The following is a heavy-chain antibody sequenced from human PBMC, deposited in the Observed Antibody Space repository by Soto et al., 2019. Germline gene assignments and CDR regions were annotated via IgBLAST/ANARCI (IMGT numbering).Heavy chain of an antibody. J-gene: IGHJ4*02. CDR1: GGTFSSYA. Sequence: QVQLVQSGAEVKKPGSSVKVSCKASGGTFSSYAISWVRQAPGQGLEWMGGIIPIFGTANYAQKFQGRVTIHADEATSTAYMELSSLGSEDTTVYYCAGGHANLPDYDSSGYCSGFDYWGQGTLVTVSS. V-gene: IGHV1-69*12. CDR2: IIPIFGTA. D-gene: IGHD3-22*01. CDR3: AGGHANLPDYDSSGYCSGFDY.